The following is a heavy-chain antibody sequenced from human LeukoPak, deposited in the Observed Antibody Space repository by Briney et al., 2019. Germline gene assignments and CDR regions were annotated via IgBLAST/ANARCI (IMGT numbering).Heavy chain of an antibody. CDR1: GFTFGSYA. CDR3: ATTDSQWELGYFDY. Sequence: GRSLRLSCAASGFTFGSYAMHWVRQAPGKGLEWVAVISYDGSNKYYADSVKGRFTISRDNSKNTLYLQMNSLRAEDTAVYYCATTDSQWELGYFDYWGQGTLVTVSS. D-gene: IGHD1-26*01. J-gene: IGHJ4*02. V-gene: IGHV3-30-3*01. CDR2: ISYDGSNK.